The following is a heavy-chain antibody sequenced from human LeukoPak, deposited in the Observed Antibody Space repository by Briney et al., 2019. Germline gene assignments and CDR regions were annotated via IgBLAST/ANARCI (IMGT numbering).Heavy chain of an antibody. CDR3: AQIHQWEINY. Sequence: SGPTLVKPTETLTLTCTVSGFSLSNARMGVSWIRQPPGKALEWLAHIFSNDEKSYSTSLRSRFTISKDTSKSQVVLTMTNVDPVDTATYYCAQIHQWEINYWGQGTLVTVTS. D-gene: IGHD1-26*01. CDR1: GFSLSNARMG. CDR2: IFSNDEK. V-gene: IGHV2-26*01. J-gene: IGHJ4*02.